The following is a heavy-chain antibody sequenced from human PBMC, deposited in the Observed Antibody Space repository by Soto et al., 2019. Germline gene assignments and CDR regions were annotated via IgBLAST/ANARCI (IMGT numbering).Heavy chain of an antibody. CDR3: ARDGDGYNYYFDY. CDR1: GVTFSSYA. J-gene: IGHJ4*02. CDR2: IIPIFGTA. Sequence: SVKVSCKASGVTFSSYAISWVRQAPGQGLEWMGGIIPIFGTANYAQKFQGRVTITADESTSTAYMELSSLRSEDTAVYYCARDGDGYNYYFDYWGQGTLVTVSS. V-gene: IGHV1-69*13. D-gene: IGHD5-12*01.